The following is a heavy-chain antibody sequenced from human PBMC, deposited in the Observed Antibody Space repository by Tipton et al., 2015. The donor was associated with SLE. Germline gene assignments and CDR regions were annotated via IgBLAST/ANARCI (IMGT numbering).Heavy chain of an antibody. CDR1: GGSFSGYS. CDR2: INHSGST. D-gene: IGHD5-18*01. CDR3: ARKDTTMVWGDYYYGMDV. Sequence: SLTCSVYGGSFSGYSWNWIRQPPGKGLEWIGEINHSGSTNYNPSLKSRVSISVDTSKNQFSLKLSSVTAADTAVYYCARKDTTMVWGDYYYGMDVWGQGTTVTVSS. V-gene: IGHV4-34*01. J-gene: IGHJ6*02.